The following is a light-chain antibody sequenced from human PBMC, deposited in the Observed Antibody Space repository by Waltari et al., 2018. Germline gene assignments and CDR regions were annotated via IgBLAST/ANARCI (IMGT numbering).Light chain of an antibody. J-gene: IGKJ4*01. Sequence: DIQMTHSPSSLSASVGDRVTITCQANQEIRKNLNWFQQKPGKAPQVLIFDASNSQAAVPSRFSRSGSGTDYAIPISSLQPADIGTYFCQQYANLPLTFGGGTRVEIK. V-gene: IGKV1-33*01. CDR3: QQYANLPLT. CDR1: QEIRKN. CDR2: DAS.